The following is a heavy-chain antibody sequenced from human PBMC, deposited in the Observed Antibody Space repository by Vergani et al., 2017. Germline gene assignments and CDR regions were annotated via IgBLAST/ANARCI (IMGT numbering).Heavy chain of an antibody. J-gene: IGHJ6*03. D-gene: IGHD2-15*01. Sequence: HVHLQEAGPGLVKPAETLSLTCTVPGDSMNNYYWNWIRQTPGKGLEWIGYIYPGGTTTYNPSLDTRVSLSADTSKNQFSLQLTSVTAADTAVYYCARGPSVVQGHYIYYYSYFMDVWGKGTTVTVSS. CDR3: ARGPSVVQGHYIYYYSYFMDV. V-gene: IGHV4-59*01. CDR1: GDSMNNYY. CDR2: IYPGGTT.